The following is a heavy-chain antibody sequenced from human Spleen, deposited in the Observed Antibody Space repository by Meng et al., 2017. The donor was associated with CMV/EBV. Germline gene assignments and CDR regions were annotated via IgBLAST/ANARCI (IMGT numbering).Heavy chain of an antibody. D-gene: IGHD3-3*01. CDR1: GGSISSSSFY. CDR3: ARVGSSSNYDFWSGYPRYYFDY. J-gene: IGHJ4*02. CDR2: IYYSGSN. Sequence: SQTLSLTCAVSGGSISSSSFYWAWIRQPPGKGLEWIGSIYYSGSNYYNPSLKSRVTISVDTSKNQFSLKLSSVTAADTAVYYCARVGSSSNYDFWSGYPRYYFDYWGQGTLVTVSS. V-gene: IGHV4-39*07.